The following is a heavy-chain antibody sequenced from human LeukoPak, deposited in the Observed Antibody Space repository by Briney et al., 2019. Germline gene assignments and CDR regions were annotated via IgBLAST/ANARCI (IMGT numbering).Heavy chain of an antibody. J-gene: IGHJ5*02. CDR2: NSGGT. CDR3: ARVITMVRGVITGPFDP. V-gene: IGHV1-2*02. Sequence: NSGGTNYAQKFQARVTMTRDTSISTAYMELSRLRSDDTAVYYCARVITMVRGVITGPFDPWGQGTLVTVSS. D-gene: IGHD3-10*01.